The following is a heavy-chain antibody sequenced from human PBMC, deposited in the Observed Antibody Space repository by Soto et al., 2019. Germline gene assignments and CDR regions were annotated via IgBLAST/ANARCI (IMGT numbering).Heavy chain of an antibody. Sequence: GGPLRLSCAASGSTSSGAAMPWVRQPSGKGLEWVGRIRSKATSYATAYAASVKARFTISRDDSTTTAYLQMNSLKTEDTGVYAGTPGVSTAMVITYWGQGTLVTVSS. D-gene: IGHD5-18*01. CDR1: GSTSSGAA. CDR3: TPGVSTAMVITY. J-gene: IGHJ4*02. V-gene: IGHV3-73*01. CDR2: IRSKATSYAT.